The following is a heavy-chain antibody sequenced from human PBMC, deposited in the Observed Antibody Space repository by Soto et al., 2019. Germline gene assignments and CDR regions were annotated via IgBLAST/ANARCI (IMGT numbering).Heavy chain of an antibody. D-gene: IGHD2-2*01. CDR1: SGSISSSNW. CDR2: IYHSGST. J-gene: IGHJ3*02. V-gene: IGHV4-4*02. CDR3: ARGGGRAKKDIVVVPAARPAFDI. Sequence: QVQLQESGPGLVKPSGTLSLTCAVSSGSISSSNWWSWVRQPPGKGLEWIGEIYHSGSTNYNPSLKSRVTISVDKSKNQFSLKLSSVTAADTAVYYCARGGGRAKKDIVVVPAARPAFDIWGQGTMVTVSS.